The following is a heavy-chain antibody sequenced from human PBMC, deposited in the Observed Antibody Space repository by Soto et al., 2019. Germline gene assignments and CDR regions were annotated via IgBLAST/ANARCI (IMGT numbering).Heavy chain of an antibody. CDR1: GGSISSSSYY. V-gene: IGHV4-39*01. J-gene: IGHJ6*02. Sequence: PLETLSLTCTVSGGSISSSSYYWGWIRQPPGKGLEWIGSIYYSGSTYYNPSLKSRVTISVDTSKNQFSLKLSFVTAADTAVYYCAGSYSSSWYFYNYYYVMDVWCQGTTVTVSS. CDR3: AGSYSSSWYFYNYYYVMDV. CDR2: IYYSGST. D-gene: IGHD6-13*01.